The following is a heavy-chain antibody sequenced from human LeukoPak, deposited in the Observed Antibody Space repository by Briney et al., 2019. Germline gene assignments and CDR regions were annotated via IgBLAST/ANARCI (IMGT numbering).Heavy chain of an antibody. J-gene: IGHJ5*02. V-gene: IGHV1-69*13. Sequence: ASVKVSCKASGGTFSSYAISWVRQAPGQGLEWMGGIIPIFGTANYAQKFQGRVTITADESTSTAYMELSSLRSEGTAVYYCARDRNFWSGPNWFDPWGQGTLVTVSS. D-gene: IGHD3-3*01. CDR1: GGTFSSYA. CDR2: IIPIFGTA. CDR3: ARDRNFWSGPNWFDP.